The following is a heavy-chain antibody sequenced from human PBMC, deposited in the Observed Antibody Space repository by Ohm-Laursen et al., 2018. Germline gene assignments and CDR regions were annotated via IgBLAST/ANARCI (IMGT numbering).Heavy chain of an antibody. J-gene: IGHJ4*02. CDR1: GFTFSSYS. V-gene: IGHV3-23*01. CDR3: AKPLSSSWNRYYFDY. CDR2: ISGSGGST. Sequence: SLRLSCAASGFTFSSYSMSWVRQAPGKGLEWVSAISGSGGSTYYADSVKGRFTISRDNSKNTLYLQMNSLRAEDTAVYYCAKPLSSSWNRYYFDYWGQGTLVTVSS. D-gene: IGHD6-13*01.